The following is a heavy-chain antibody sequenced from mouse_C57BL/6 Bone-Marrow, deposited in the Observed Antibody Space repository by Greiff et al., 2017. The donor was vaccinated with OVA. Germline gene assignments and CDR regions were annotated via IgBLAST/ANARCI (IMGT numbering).Heavy chain of an antibody. CDR2: IRLKSDNYAT. V-gene: IGHV6-3*01. J-gene: IGHJ2*01. CDR3: TGDGYPYYFDY. D-gene: IGHD2-3*01. Sequence: EVQRVESGGGLVQPGGSMKLSCVASGFTFSNYWMNWVRQSPEKGLEWVAQIRLKSDNYATHYAESVKGRFTISRDDSKSSVYLQMNNLRAEDTGIYYCTGDGYPYYFDYWGQGTTLTVSS. CDR1: GFTFSNYW.